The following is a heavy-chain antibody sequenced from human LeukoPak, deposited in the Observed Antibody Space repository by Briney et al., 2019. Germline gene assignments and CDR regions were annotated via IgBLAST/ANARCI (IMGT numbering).Heavy chain of an antibody. CDR2: IFPSGGEI. CDR1: GFTFSTFA. V-gene: IGHV3-23*01. CDR3: ATYRQVLLPFES. J-gene: IGHJ4*02. D-gene: IGHD2-8*02. Sequence: GGTLRLPCAASGFTFSTFAMIWVRQPPGKGLEWVSSIFPSGGEIHYADSVRGRFTISRDNSKSTLSLQMNSLRAEDTAIYYCATYRQVLLPFESWGQGTLVTVSS.